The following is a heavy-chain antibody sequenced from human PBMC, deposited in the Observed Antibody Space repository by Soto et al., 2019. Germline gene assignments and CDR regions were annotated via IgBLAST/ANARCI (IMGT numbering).Heavy chain of an antibody. CDR1: GGTFSSYA. CDR3: ERDSDDSSGYFLAY. J-gene: IGHJ4*02. CDR2: LIPIFGTA. D-gene: IGHD3-22*01. V-gene: IGHV1-69*12. Sequence: QVQLVQSGAEVKKPGSSVKVSCKASGGTFSSYAIRWLRQAPGQGLEWMGGLIPIFGTANYSQKFQGRVTITADESTSTAYMELSSLRSEDTAVYYCERDSDDSSGYFLAYWRQGTMVTVSS.